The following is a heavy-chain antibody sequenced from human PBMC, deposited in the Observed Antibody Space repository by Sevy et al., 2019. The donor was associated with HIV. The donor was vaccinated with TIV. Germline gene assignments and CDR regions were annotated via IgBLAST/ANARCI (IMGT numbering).Heavy chain of an antibody. J-gene: IGHJ5*02. D-gene: IGHD3-3*01. V-gene: IGHV3-11*01. CDR1: GFTFSNYY. CDR2: ISGTGNTK. Sequence: GGSLRLSCAASGFTFSNYYMNWIRQAPGKGLEWVSYISGTGNTKYYTDSVKGRFTISRDNAKNSLFLQMDSLRVEDTAVYYCARDPTYYDFCNGYYTGWFDPWGQGTLVTVSS. CDR3: ARDPTYYDFCNGYYTGWFDP.